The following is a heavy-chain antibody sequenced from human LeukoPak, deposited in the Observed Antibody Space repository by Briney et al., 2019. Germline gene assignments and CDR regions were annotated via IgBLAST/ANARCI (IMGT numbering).Heavy chain of an antibody. D-gene: IGHD3-9*01. CDR1: GYTFTRYD. J-gene: IGHJ6*02. CDR2: MNPNSGNT. CDR3: ARMSPLRYFDRYGMDV. Sequence: ASVKVSCKASGYTFTRYDINWVRQATGQGLEWMGWMNPNSGNTGYAQKFQGRVTMTRNTSISTAYMELSSLRSEDTAVYYCARMSPLRYFDRYGMDVWGQGTTVTVSS. V-gene: IGHV1-8*01.